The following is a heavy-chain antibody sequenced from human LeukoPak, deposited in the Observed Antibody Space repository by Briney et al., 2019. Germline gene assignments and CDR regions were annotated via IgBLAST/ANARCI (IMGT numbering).Heavy chain of an antibody. V-gene: IGHV4-59*01. D-gene: IGHD3-10*01. CDR2: IYYSGST. Sequence: PSETLSLTCTVSGGSLSSYYWSWIRQPPGKGLEWIGYIYYSGSTNYNPSLKSRVTISVDTSKNQFSLKLSSVTAADTAVYYCARVDYYGSGSYYKDAFDIWGQGTMVTVSS. CDR3: ARVDYYGSGSYYKDAFDI. J-gene: IGHJ3*02. CDR1: GGSLSSYY.